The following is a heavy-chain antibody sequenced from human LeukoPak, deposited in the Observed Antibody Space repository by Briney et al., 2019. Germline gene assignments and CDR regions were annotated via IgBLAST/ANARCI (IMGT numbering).Heavy chain of an antibody. CDR1: GYSFTNQW. CDR2: IYLGDSDT. V-gene: IGHV5-51*01. CDR3: ARLTRFGDPTDY. D-gene: IGHD3-10*01. Sequence: GESLKISCKGSGYSFTNQWIGWVRQMPGKGLEWMGLIYLGDSDTRYSPPFQGQVTISADKSISTAYLQWSSLRASDTAMYYCARLTRFGDPTDYWGQGTLVTVSS. J-gene: IGHJ4*02.